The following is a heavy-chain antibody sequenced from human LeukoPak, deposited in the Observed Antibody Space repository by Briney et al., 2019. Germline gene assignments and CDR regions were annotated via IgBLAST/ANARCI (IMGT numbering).Heavy chain of an antibody. Sequence: SETLSLTCTVSGGSMSPYHWGWIRQPPGKGLEWIGSIYYSGSTYYNPSLKSRVTISVDTSKNQFSLKLSSVTAADTAVYYCARLNRKYYDFWSGYYAPSDYWGQGTLVTVSS. J-gene: IGHJ4*02. CDR2: IYYSGST. CDR3: ARLNRKYYDFWSGYYAPSDY. CDR1: GGSMSPYH. V-gene: IGHV4-59*05. D-gene: IGHD3-3*01.